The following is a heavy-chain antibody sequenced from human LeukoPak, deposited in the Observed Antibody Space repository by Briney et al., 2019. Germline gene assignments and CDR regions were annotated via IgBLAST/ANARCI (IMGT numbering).Heavy chain of an antibody. Sequence: SVKVSCKASGGTFSSYAISWVRQAPGQGLEWMGGIIPIFGTANYAQKFQGRVTITADESTSTAYMELSSLGSEDTAVYFCSGGPPRFFYYMDVWGKGTTVTVSS. V-gene: IGHV1-69*13. CDR1: GGTFSSYA. CDR3: SGGPPRFFYYMDV. D-gene: IGHD3-3*01. J-gene: IGHJ6*03. CDR2: IIPIFGTA.